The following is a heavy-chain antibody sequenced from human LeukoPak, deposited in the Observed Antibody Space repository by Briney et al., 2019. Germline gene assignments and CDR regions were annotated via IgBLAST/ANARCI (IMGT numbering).Heavy chain of an antibody. CDR2: IYYSGST. J-gene: IGHJ3*02. CDR3: ARDIAEGAFDI. CDR1: GGSISSYY. D-gene: IGHD6-13*01. V-gene: IGHV4-39*07. Sequence: SETLSLTCTVSGGSISSYYWGWIRQPPGKGLEWIGSIYYSGSTYYNPSLKSRVTISVDTSKNQFSLKLSSVTAADTAVYYCARDIAEGAFDIWGQGTMVTVSS.